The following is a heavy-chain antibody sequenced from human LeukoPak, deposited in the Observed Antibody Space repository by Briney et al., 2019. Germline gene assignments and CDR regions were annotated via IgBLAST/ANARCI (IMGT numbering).Heavy chain of an antibody. V-gene: IGHV3-23*01. D-gene: IGHD3-22*01. CDR2: ISGSGGST. CDR3: AKESRPGSSGYYSPFDY. Sequence: GGSLRLSCAASGFTFSSYAMSWVRQAPGKGLEWVSAISGSGGSTYSVDSVKGRFTISRDNSKHTLYLQMNSLRAEDTAVYYCAKESRPGSSGYYSPFDYWGQGTLVTVSS. J-gene: IGHJ4*02. CDR1: GFTFSSYA.